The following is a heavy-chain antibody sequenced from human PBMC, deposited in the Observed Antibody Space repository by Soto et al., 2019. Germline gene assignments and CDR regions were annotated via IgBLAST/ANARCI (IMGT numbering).Heavy chain of an antibody. J-gene: IGHJ4*02. CDR2: IYYSGST. Sequence: SDTLSLTCTVSGGSISIYYWSWIRQPPGKGLEWIGYIYYSGSTNYNPSLKSRVTISVDTSKNQFSLKLSSVTAADTAVYYCARDNGYSYGYTLDHWGQGTLVTVS. D-gene: IGHD5-18*01. CDR3: ARDNGYSYGYTLDH. CDR1: GGSISIYY. V-gene: IGHV4-59*01.